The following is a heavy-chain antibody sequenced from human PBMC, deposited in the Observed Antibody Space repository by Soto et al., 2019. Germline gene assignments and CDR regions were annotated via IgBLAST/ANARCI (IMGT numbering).Heavy chain of an antibody. CDR1: GFTFSIYD. Sequence: EVQLLESGGGLVQPGGSLRLSCAASGFTFSIYDLSWVRQAPGKGLEWVSAISGSGENTYYADSVKGRFTISRDNPKNTLYLQMNSLRAEDTAVYYCAKPLGSDSYLPFDSWGQGTLVTVSS. CDR3: AKPLGSDSYLPFDS. D-gene: IGHD3-10*01. V-gene: IGHV3-23*01. J-gene: IGHJ4*02. CDR2: ISGSGENT.